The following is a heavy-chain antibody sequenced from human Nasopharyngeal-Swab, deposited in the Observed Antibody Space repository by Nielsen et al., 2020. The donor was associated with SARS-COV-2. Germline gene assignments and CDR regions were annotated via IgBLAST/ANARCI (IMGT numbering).Heavy chain of an antibody. Sequence: ASVKVSCKVSGYTLTELSMHWVRQAPGKGLEWMGGFDPEDGETIYAQKFQGRVTMTEETSTDTAYLELSSLRSEDTAVYYCATVLLWFGDHAEYFQHWGQGTLVTVSS. J-gene: IGHJ1*01. CDR3: ATVLLWFGDHAEYFQH. V-gene: IGHV1-24*01. D-gene: IGHD3-10*01. CDR1: GYTLTELS. CDR2: FDPEDGET.